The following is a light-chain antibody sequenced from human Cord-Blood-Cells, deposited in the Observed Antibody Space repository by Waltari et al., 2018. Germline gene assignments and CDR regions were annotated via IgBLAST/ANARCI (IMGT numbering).Light chain of an antibody. CDR2: DAS. Sequence: EIVLTQSPATLSLSPGVRATLSVRASQIVSSYLAWYKQKPGQAPMLLIYDASNRATGIPARFSGSGSGTDFTLTISSLEPEDFAVYYCQQRSNWPLTFGGGTKVEIK. CDR3: QQRSNWPLT. J-gene: IGKJ4*01. V-gene: IGKV3-11*01. CDR1: QIVSSY.